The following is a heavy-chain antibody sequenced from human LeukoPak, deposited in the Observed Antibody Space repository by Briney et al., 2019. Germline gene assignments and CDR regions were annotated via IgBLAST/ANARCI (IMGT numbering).Heavy chain of an antibody. D-gene: IGHD3-22*01. CDR1: GYTFTMYY. CDR2: INPSDGAT. CDR3: ARDSGAKYYYDSSGYQDY. Sequence: ASVKVSCKASGYTFTMYYIHWVRQAPGQGLEWMGMINPSDGATTYAQRFQGRVTMTRDMSTTTVYMDLRSLRSEDTAVYYCARDSGAKYYYDSSGYQDYWGQGTLVTVSS. J-gene: IGHJ4*02. V-gene: IGHV1-46*01.